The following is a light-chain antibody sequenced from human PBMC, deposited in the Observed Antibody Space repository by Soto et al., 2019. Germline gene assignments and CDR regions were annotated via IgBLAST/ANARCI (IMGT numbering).Light chain of an antibody. Sequence: QSALTQPASVSGSPGQSITISCTGSSSGVGSYNFVSWYQQHPGKAPKLIIYEVSKWPSGVSNRFSGSKSGNTASLTISGLQTADEADYYCCSYAGSSTLVFGGGTKLTVL. J-gene: IGLJ3*02. CDR3: CSYAGSSTLV. V-gene: IGLV2-23*02. CDR2: EVS. CDR1: SSGVGSYNF.